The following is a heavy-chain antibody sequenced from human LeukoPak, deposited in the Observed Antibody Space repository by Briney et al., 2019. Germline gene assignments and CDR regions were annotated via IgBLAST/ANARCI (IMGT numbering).Heavy chain of an antibody. CDR1: GYTFTSYD. CDR3: ARKRGITIFGVVKNWFDP. CDR2: MNPNSGNT. V-gene: IGHV1-8*01. J-gene: IGHJ5*02. Sequence: ASVKVSSKASGYTFTSYDINWVRQATGQGLEWMGWMNPNSGNTGYAQKFQGRVTMTRNTSISTAYMELSSLRSEDTAVYYCARKRGITIFGVVKNWFDPWGQGTLVTVSS. D-gene: IGHD3-3*01.